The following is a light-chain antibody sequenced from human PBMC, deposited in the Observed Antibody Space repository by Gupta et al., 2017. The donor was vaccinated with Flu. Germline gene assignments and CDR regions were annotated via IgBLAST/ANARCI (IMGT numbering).Light chain of an antibody. Sequence: DIQMTRSPSTLSASVGDRLTITCRASQSINSWLAWYQQKPGKAPKLLMYKASSLESGVPSRFSGSGSGTDFTLTISSLLPDDFATYYCQQYNNYPLTFGGGTKVEIK. CDR3: QQYNNYPLT. V-gene: IGKV1-5*03. CDR2: KAS. J-gene: IGKJ4*01. CDR1: QSINSW.